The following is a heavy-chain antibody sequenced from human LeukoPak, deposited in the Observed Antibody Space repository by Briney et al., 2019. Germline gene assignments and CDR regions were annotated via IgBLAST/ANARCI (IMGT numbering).Heavy chain of an antibody. D-gene: IGHD2-2*01. Sequence: GGSLRLSCAASGFTFSDYSMNWVRQVPGKGLEWVSGINWSGGSTGYADPLRGRFTISRDNAKNSLYLQMDSLRAEDTALYYCARAPITSPFYFDYWGQGTLVTVSS. CDR3: ARAPITSPFYFDY. CDR2: INWSGGST. V-gene: IGHV3-20*04. CDR1: GFTFSDYS. J-gene: IGHJ4*02.